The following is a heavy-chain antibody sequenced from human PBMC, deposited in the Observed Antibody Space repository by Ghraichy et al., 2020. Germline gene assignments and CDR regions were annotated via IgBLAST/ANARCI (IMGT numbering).Heavy chain of an antibody. Sequence: GGSLRLSCAASGIGFSDTWMNWVRQAPGKGLEWVGRVKSKKDGGTTDYAAPVKGRFTISRDDSKNRLYLHINSLKTEDTAVYYCTTDPRDWGQGTLLTVSS. J-gene: IGHJ4*02. CDR1: GIGFSDTW. CDR3: TTDPRD. V-gene: IGHV3-15*01. CDR2: VKSKKDGGTT.